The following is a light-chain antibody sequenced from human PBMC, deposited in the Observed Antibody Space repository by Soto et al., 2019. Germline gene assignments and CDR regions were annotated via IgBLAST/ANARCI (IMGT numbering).Light chain of an antibody. Sequence: QSALTQPRSVSGSPGQSVTISCTGTSSDVGGYNYVSWYQHHPGKAPKLMIYDVSKRPSGVPDRFSGSKSGNTASLTISGLQAEDEADYDCCSYAGSYTCEVFGTWTKVTVL. CDR3: CSYAGSYTCEV. J-gene: IGLJ1*01. CDR2: DVS. V-gene: IGLV2-11*01. CDR1: SSDVGGYNY.